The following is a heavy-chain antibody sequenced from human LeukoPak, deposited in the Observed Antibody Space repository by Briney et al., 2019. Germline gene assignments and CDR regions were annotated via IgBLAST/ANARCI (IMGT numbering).Heavy chain of an antibody. CDR3: ASAMLGTMMLDAFDI. D-gene: IGHD3-22*01. J-gene: IGHJ3*02. CDR1: GFTFSDYY. CDR2: ISSSGSTI. Sequence: GGPLRLSCAASGFTFSDYYMSWIRQAPGKGLEWVSYISSSGSTIYYADSVKGRFTISRDNAKNSLYLQMNSLRAEDTAVYYCASAMLGTMMLDAFDIWGQGTMVTVSS. V-gene: IGHV3-11*04.